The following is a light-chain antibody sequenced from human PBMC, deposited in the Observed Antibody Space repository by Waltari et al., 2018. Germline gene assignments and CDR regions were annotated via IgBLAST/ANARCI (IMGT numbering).Light chain of an antibody. CDR1: GSAVGDSNR. V-gene: IGLV2-23*01. J-gene: IGLJ3*02. CDR2: EGS. CDR3: CSYADTTACV. Sequence: QSALTQPASVSGSPGQSITISCTGTGSAVGDSNRVSWYQQYPDKAPKLMIYEGSQRPSGVSNRFSGSKSGNTASLTISGLQAEDEADYYCCSYADTTACVFGGGTQLTVL.